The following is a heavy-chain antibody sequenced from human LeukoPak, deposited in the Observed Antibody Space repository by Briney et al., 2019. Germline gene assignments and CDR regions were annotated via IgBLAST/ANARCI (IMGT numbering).Heavy chain of an antibody. Sequence: PGGSLRLSCAASGFTFSSYWMHWVRQAPGKGLVWVSRINSDGSSTSYADSVKGRFTISRDNAKNTLYLQMNSLRAEDTAVYYCAGGGIAVAANYWGQGTLVTVSS. V-gene: IGHV3-74*01. D-gene: IGHD6-19*01. CDR3: AGGGIAVAANY. J-gene: IGHJ4*02. CDR1: GFTFSSYW. CDR2: INSDGSST.